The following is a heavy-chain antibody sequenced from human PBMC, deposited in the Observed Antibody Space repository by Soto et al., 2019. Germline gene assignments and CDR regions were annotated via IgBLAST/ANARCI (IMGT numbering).Heavy chain of an antibody. CDR1: GFTFSSYG. V-gene: IGHV3-30*18. D-gene: IGHD2-15*01. Sequence: GGSLRLSCAASGFTFSSYGMHWVRQAPGKGLERVAVISYDGLAQYYADSVQGRFTISRDNPKSTLYLQVNSLRAEDTAVYYCTKESVVVGGPNYFDYWGRGTLVTVSS. CDR2: ISYDGLAQ. J-gene: IGHJ4*02. CDR3: TKESVVVGGPNYFDY.